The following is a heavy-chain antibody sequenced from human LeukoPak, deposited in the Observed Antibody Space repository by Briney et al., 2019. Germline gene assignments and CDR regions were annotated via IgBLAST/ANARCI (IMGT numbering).Heavy chain of an antibody. Sequence: GGSLRLSCAASGFTFSTYSMNWVRQAPGKGLEWVSSISSSGAYIYPADSLKGRFTISRDNAKNSLYLQMNSLRAEDTAVYYCARAVAVAGTDWYFDLWGRGTLVTVSS. J-gene: IGHJ2*01. CDR2: ISSSGAYI. V-gene: IGHV3-21*01. CDR1: GFTFSTYS. CDR3: ARAVAVAGTDWYFDL. D-gene: IGHD6-19*01.